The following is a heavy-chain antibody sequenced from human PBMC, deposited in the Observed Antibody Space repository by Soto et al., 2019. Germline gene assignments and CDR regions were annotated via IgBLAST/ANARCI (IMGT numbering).Heavy chain of an antibody. V-gene: IGHV4-59*08. CDR1: GGSISSYY. CDR2: VHHSWGS. CDR3: ARQGFGPLHGRVDA. J-gene: IGHJ6*02. D-gene: IGHD3-10*01. Sequence: QVQLQESGPGLVKPSETLSLSCTVSGGSISSYYWSWFRQSPGKRMEWIGYVHHSWGSSYNPSLRXXVXLSHDTSKSQFSLQLTSVTATDTAVYYCARQGFGPLHGRVDAWGQGTTVTVSS.